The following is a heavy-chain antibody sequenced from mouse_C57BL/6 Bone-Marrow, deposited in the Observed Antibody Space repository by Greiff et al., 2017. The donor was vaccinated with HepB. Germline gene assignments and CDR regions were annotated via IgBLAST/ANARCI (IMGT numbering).Heavy chain of an antibody. CDR3: ASDEGLRRFAY. V-gene: IGHV1-22*01. CDR1: GYTFTDYN. D-gene: IGHD2-4*01. Sequence: VQLQQSGPGLVKPGASLKMSCTASGYTFTDYNMHWVKQSHGKSLEWIGYINPNNGGTSYNQKFQGKATLTVNKSSSTAYMKLRSLTSEDTAVYYCASDEGLRRFAYWGQGTLVTVSA. CDR2: INPNNGGT. J-gene: IGHJ3*01.